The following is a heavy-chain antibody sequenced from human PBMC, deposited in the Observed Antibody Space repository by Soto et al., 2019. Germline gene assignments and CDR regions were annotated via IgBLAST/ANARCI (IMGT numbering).Heavy chain of an antibody. CDR3: AREGYRKYNYYGMDV. CDR2: IKQDGSEK. CDR1: GFTFSDYW. D-gene: IGHD5-18*01. V-gene: IGHV3-7*01. Sequence: GGSLRLSCAASGFTFSDYWMSWVRQAPGKGLEWVANIKQDGSEKYYVDSVKGRFTISRDNAKNSLYLQMNSLRAEDTSVYYCAREGYRKYNYYGMDVWGQGTTVTVSS. J-gene: IGHJ6*02.